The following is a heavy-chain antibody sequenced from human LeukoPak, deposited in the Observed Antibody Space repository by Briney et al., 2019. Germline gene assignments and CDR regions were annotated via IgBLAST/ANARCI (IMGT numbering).Heavy chain of an antibody. CDR3: AKDGGGITIFGSGPYYFDY. Sequence: GGSLRLSCAASGFTFSSYGMSWVRQAPGKGLEWVSAISGSGGSTYYADSVKGRFTISRDNAKNTLYLQMNSLRAEDTAVYYCAKDGGGITIFGSGPYYFDYWGQGTLVTVSS. CDR2: ISGSGGST. CDR1: GFTFSSYG. V-gene: IGHV3-23*01. D-gene: IGHD3-3*01. J-gene: IGHJ4*02.